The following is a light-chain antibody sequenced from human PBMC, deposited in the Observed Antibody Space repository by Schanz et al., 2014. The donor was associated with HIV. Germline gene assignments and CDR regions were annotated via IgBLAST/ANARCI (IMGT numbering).Light chain of an antibody. V-gene: IGKV3-20*01. Sequence: EIVLTQSPGTLSLSPGERATLSCRASQSISSNYLAWYQQKAGQPPRLLIYGASSGATGIPDRFSVSGSGTDFNLTISRLEPEDFAVYYCQHYDNSCRVTFGQGTRLEIK. CDR3: QHYDNSCRVT. CDR2: GAS. CDR1: QSISSNY. J-gene: IGKJ2*01.